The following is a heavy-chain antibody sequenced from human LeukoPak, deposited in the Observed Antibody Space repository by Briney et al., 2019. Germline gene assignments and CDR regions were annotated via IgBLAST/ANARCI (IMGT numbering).Heavy chain of an antibody. Sequence: GGSLRLSCAASGFTFSSYSMNWVRQAPGKGLEWVAVISYDGNNKYFADSVKGRFTISRDSSKNTLYLQMNRLRAEDTAVYYCAKDAVAGTLYYGMDVWGQGTTVTVSS. D-gene: IGHD6-19*01. V-gene: IGHV3-30*18. CDR1: GFTFSSYS. CDR3: AKDAVAGTLYYGMDV. J-gene: IGHJ6*02. CDR2: ISYDGNNK.